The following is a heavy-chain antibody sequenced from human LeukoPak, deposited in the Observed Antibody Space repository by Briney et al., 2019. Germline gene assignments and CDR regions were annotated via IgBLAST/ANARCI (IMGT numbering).Heavy chain of an antibody. CDR2: IYSTGST. Sequence: PQTLSLTCAVSGGPISGYYWKWIRQPPGKGLEWIGYIYSTGSTNYNPSLKSRVAISIDPSKNQFTLKLSSVTAADTAVYYCARGGSSGWFLDYWGQGTLVTVSS. V-gene: IGHV4-59*01. D-gene: IGHD6-19*01. J-gene: IGHJ4*02. CDR1: GGPISGYY. CDR3: ARGGSSGWFLDY.